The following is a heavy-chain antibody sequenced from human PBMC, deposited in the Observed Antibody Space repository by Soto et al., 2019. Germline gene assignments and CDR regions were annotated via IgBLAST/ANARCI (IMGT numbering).Heavy chain of an antibody. Sequence: GASVKVSCKTSGYTFSNYAMHWARQAPGQRLEWMGWINAGNGNTKYSHNFKGRVAITSDTSANTAYLELSSLRSEDTAVYYCARDQDVDSTMLDAFDIWGQGTMVTVS. J-gene: IGHJ3*02. CDR1: GYTFSNYA. D-gene: IGHD2-8*01. CDR2: INAGNGNT. CDR3: ARDQDVDSTMLDAFDI. V-gene: IGHV1-3*01.